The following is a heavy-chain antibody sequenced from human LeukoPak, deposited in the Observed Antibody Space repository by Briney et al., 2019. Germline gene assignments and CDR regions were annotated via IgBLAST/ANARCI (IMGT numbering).Heavy chain of an antibody. CDR1: GYSIRSGNY. Sequence: PSEPRSPTCGLPGYSIRSGNYWGWIRQHPGKGLEWIGSIYHSGTTYHISSLKSRVTISVDTSKNQFSLKLNSVTAADTAVYYCARDHDSSFMFDDWGQGALVTVSS. CDR3: ARDHDSSFMFDD. J-gene: IGHJ4*02. D-gene: IGHD3-22*01. V-gene: IGHV4-38-2*02. CDR2: IYHSGTT.